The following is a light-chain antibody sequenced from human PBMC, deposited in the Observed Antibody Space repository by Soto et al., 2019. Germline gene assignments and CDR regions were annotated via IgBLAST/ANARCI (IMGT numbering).Light chain of an antibody. CDR1: QSISSY. CDR3: QQSYRTPGT. Sequence: DIQMTQSPSSLSASVGDIVTITCRASQSISSYLNWYQQKPGKAPKLLIYAASSLQSGVPSRFSGSGSGTDFTLTISSLQPEDFATYYCQQSYRTPGTFGQGTKLEIK. V-gene: IGKV1-39*01. CDR2: AAS. J-gene: IGKJ2*01.